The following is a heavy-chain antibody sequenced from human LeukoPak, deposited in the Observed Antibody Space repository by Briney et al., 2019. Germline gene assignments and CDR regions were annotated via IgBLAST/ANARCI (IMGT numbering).Heavy chain of an antibody. V-gene: IGHV3-15*05. CDR1: GFTFSEAW. CDR2: IKTKSDGGTT. CDR3: ATGSRGDF. J-gene: IGHJ4*02. D-gene: IGHD2-2*01. Sequence: PGRSLRLSCAASGFTFSEAWIAWRRQAPGQGRGWIGIIKTKSDGGTTQYGQPMEGRFTISRDDSQEPLYMQMDSVKTEATAVYYCATGSRGDFWGQGTLVTVSS.